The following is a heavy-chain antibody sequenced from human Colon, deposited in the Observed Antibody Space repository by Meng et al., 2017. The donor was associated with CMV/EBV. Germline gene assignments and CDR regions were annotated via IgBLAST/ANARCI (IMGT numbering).Heavy chain of an antibody. CDR1: GYSFTSFG. D-gene: IGHD2-8*01. CDR3: ARGYCTDATCYTGFWFDP. V-gene: IGHV1-18*01. Sequence: ASVKVSCKASGYSFTSFGISWVRQAPGQGLEWMGWISAHNGITTYAQKVQDRVTLTTDSSTNTAYMELRNLKSDDTAVYYCARGYCTDATCYTGFWFDPWGQGTLVTVSS. J-gene: IGHJ5*02. CDR2: ISAHNGIT.